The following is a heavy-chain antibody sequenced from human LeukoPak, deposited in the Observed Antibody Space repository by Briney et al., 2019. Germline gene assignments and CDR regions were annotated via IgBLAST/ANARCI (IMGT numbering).Heavy chain of an antibody. J-gene: IGHJ4*02. D-gene: IGHD2-15*01. V-gene: IGHV3-30*18. CDR1: GFTFSNYG. CDR2: ISYGGSNK. Sequence: PGGSLRLSCAASGFTFSNYGMHWVRQAPGKGLEWVAIISYGGSNKYCADSVEGRFTISRDNSKNTLYLQMNSLRAEDTAIYYCAKDGYCNGGSCYDFWGQGTLVTVSS. CDR3: AKDGYCNGGSCYDF.